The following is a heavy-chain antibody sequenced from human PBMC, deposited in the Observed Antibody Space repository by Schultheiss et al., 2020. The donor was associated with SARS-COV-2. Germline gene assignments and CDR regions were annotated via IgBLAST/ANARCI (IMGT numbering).Heavy chain of an antibody. CDR1: GGSISSGGYY. J-gene: IGHJ5*02. CDR2: IYYSGST. D-gene: IGHD3-10*01. CDR3: ARGDGSGSYYNSNWFDP. V-gene: IGHV4-31*03. Sequence: TLSLTCTVSGGSISSGGYYWSWIRQHPGKGLEWIGYIYYSGSTYYNPSLKSRVTISVDTSKNQFSLKLSSVTAADTAVYYCARGDGSGSYYNSNWFDPWGQGTLVTVSS.